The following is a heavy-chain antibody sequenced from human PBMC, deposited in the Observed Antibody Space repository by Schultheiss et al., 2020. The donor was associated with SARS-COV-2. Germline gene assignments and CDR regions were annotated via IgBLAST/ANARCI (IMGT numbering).Heavy chain of an antibody. Sequence: SQTLSLTCAVYGGSFSGYYWSWIRQPPGKGLEWIGEINHSGSTNYNPSLKSRVTMSVDTSKNQFSLKLSSVTAADTAVYYCARASSLGIDSSGYYSYWYFDLWGRGTLVTVSS. D-gene: IGHD3-22*01. V-gene: IGHV4-34*01. CDR2: INHSGST. CDR1: GGSFSGYY. CDR3: ARASSLGIDSSGYYSYWYFDL. J-gene: IGHJ2*01.